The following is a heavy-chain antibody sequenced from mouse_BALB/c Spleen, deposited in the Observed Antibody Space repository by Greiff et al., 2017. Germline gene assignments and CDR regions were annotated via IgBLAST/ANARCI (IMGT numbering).Heavy chain of an antibody. V-gene: IGHV1-5*01. J-gene: IGHJ4*01. CDR2: IYPGNSDT. Sequence: DVKLQESGTVLARPGASVKMSCKASGYTFTSYWMHWVKQRPGQGLEWIGAIYPGNSDTSYNQKFKGKAKLTAVTSTSTAYMELSSLTNEDSAVYYCARRGSSPLYAMDYWGQGTSVTVSS. CDR3: ARRGSSPLYAMDY. D-gene: IGHD1-1*01. CDR1: GYTFTSYW.